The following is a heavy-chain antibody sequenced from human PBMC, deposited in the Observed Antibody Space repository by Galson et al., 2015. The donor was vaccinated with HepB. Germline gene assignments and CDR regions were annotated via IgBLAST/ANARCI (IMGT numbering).Heavy chain of an antibody. Sequence: SVKVSCKASGYIFTAYYIHWVRQAPGQGLEWMGRINPNSGGTDYAQKFQGRVTVTRDTSINTAYMEVNSLTSDDTVIYYCARGGQQVFIDSWGQGTLVTVSS. D-gene: IGHD6-13*01. J-gene: IGHJ4*02. CDR2: INPNSGGT. V-gene: IGHV1-2*05. CDR1: GYIFTAYY. CDR3: ARGGQQVFIDS.